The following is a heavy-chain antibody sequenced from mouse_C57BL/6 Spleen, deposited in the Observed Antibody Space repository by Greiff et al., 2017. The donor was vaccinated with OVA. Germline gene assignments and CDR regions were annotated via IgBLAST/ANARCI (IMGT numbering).Heavy chain of an antibody. D-gene: IGHD2-4*01. CDR2: IWSGGST. CDR1: GFSLTSYG. V-gene: IGHV2-2*01. Sequence: VQLQQSGPGLVQPSQSLSITCTVSGFSLTSYGVHWVRQSPGKGLEWLGVIWSGGSTDYNAAFISRLSISKDNSKSQVFFKMNSLQADDTAIYYCARNHDYDGAWFAYWGQGTLVTVSA. CDR3: ARNHDYDGAWFAY. J-gene: IGHJ3*01.